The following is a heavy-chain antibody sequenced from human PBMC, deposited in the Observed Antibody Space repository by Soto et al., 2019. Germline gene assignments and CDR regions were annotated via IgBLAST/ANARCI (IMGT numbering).Heavy chain of an antibody. CDR3: ARETYGDYVGYFDP. Sequence: SQTLSLTCDISGDSVSTKTATWKWIRQFPSRGLEWLGRTYYRSKWYNDYAVSVKSRITISPDISNNQVSLHLNSVTAADTAVYYCARETYGDYVGYFDPWGQGIQVTVSS. J-gene: IGHJ5*02. CDR1: GDSVSTKTAT. CDR2: TYYRSKWYN. V-gene: IGHV6-1*01. D-gene: IGHD4-17*01.